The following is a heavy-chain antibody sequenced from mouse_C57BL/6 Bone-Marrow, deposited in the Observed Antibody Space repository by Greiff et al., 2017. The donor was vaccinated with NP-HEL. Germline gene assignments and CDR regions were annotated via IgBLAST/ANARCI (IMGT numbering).Heavy chain of an antibody. V-gene: IGHV1-64*01. J-gene: IGHJ2*01. CDR2: IHPNSGST. CDR3: ARSWGRWLLQGY. D-gene: IGHD2-3*01. CDR1: GYTFTSYW. Sequence: VQLQQPGAELVKPGASVKLSCKASGYTFTSYWMHWVKQRPGQGLEWIGMIHPNSGSTNYNEKFKSKATLTVDKSSSTASMQLSSLTSEDSAVYCCARSWGRWLLQGYWGQGTTLTVSS.